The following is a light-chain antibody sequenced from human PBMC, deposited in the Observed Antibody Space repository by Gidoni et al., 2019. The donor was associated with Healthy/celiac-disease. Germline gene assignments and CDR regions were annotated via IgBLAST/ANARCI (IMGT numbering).Light chain of an antibody. CDR1: QSVSSY. CDR3: QQRSNWRRLT. V-gene: IGKV3-11*01. CDR2: DAS. J-gene: IGKJ4*01. Sequence: IVLTQSPATLSLSPGERATLSCRASQSVSSYLAWYQQKPGQAPRLLIYDASNRATGIPARFSGSGSGTYFTLTISSLEPEDFAVYYCQQRSNWRRLTFGGGTKVEIK.